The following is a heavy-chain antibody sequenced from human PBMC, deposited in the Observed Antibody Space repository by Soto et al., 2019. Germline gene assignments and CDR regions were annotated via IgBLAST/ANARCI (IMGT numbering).Heavy chain of an antibody. CDR1: GFTLSSYW. V-gene: IGHV3-74*01. Sequence: PGGSLRLSSAASGFTLSSYWMHWVRQAPGKGLVWVSRINSDGSSTSYADSVKGRFTISSDNSKNTLYLQMNSLRVQDTAVYYCARDARIDIFGTIIVAYYFDYWGQGALVTVSS. CDR2: INSDGSST. J-gene: IGHJ4*02. CDR3: ARDARIDIFGTIIVAYYFDY. D-gene: IGHD3-3*02.